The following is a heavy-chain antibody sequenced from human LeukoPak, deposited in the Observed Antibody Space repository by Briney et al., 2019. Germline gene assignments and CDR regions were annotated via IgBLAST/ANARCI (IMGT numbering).Heavy chain of an antibody. D-gene: IGHD6-19*01. CDR3: ARMAGAGYYFYMDV. J-gene: IGHJ6*03. CDR2: INWNGGST. V-gene: IGHV3-20*04. Sequence: GGSLRLSCAASGFTFDDHGMSWVRQAPGKGPEWVSGINWNGGSTGYADSVTGRFTISRDNAKNSLFLQMNSLRVEDTALYYCARMAGAGYYFYMDVWGKGTTVTVSS. CDR1: GFTFDDHG.